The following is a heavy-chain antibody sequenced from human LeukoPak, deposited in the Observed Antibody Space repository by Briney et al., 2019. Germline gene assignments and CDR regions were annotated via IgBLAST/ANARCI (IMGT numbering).Heavy chain of an antibody. CDR1: GYTFTGYY. J-gene: IGHJ4*02. CDR2: INPNSGGT. V-gene: IGHV1-2*02. CDR3: ASEGLIFGVVSYYFDY. D-gene: IGHD3-3*02. Sequence: GASVKVSCKASGYTFTGYYMHWVRQAPGRGLEWMGWINPNSGGTNYAQKFQGRVTMTRDTSISTAYMELSRLRSDDTAVYYCASEGLIFGVVSYYFDYWGQGTLVTVSS.